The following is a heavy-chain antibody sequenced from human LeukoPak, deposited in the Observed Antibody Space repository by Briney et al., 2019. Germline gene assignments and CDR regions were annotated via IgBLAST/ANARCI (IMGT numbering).Heavy chain of an antibody. CDR2: ISTVGTTI. Sequence: RGSLRLSCAASGFTFSDYYMSWIRQAPGKGLEWVSYISTVGTTIYYADSVQGRFTISRDNAKNSLYLQMSSLSAEDTAVYYCARAIHGIFIYYMDVWGRGTTVTISS. CDR3: ARAIHGIFIYYMDV. J-gene: IGHJ6*03. CDR1: GFTFSDYY. D-gene: IGHD3-9*01. V-gene: IGHV3-11*01.